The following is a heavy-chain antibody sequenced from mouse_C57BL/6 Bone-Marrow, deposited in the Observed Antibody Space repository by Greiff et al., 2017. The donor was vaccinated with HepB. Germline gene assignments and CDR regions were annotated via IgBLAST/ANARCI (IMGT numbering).Heavy chain of an antibody. D-gene: IGHD2-1*01. CDR1: GFSLTSYG. CDR3: AINDGDGKAYYAMDY. V-gene: IGHV2-5*01. Sequence: QVQLQQSGPGLVQPSQSLSITCTVSGFSLTSYGVHWVRQSPGKGLEWLGVIWRGGSTDYNAAFMSRLSITKDNSKSQVFFKMNSLQADDTAIYYCAINDGDGKAYYAMDYWGQGTSVTVSS. CDR2: IWRGGST. J-gene: IGHJ4*01.